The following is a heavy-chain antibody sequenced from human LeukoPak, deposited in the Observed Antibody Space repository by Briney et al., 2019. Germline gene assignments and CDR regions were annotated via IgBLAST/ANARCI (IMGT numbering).Heavy chain of an antibody. CDR2: INPSGGGT. CDR1: GYTFTSYY. D-gene: IGHD3-10*01. J-gene: IGHJ4*02. Sequence: ASVKVSCKASGYTFTSYYMHWVRQAPGQGLERMGIINPSGGGTSYAQKFQGRVAMTRDTSTSTVYMELNSLRAEDTAVYYCAREMIRGSGSFFDYWGQGTLVTVSS. V-gene: IGHV1-46*01. CDR3: AREMIRGSGSFFDY.